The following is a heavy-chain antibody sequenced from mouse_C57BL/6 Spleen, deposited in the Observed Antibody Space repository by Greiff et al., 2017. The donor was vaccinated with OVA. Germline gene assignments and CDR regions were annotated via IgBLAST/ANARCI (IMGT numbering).Heavy chain of an antibody. D-gene: IGHD4-1*01. J-gene: IGHJ2*01. Sequence: VQLQQPGAELVMPGASVKLSCKASGYTLTSYWMHWVKQRPGQGLEWIGEIDPSDSYTNYNQKFKGKSTLTVDKSSSTAYMQLSSLTSEDSAVYYCARGLGRSPFDYWGQGTTLTVSS. CDR2: IDPSDSYT. CDR1: GYTLTSYW. CDR3: ARGLGRSPFDY. V-gene: IGHV1-69*01.